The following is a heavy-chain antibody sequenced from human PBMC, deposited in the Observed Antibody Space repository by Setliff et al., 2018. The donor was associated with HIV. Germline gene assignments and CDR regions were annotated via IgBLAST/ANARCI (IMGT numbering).Heavy chain of an antibody. CDR3: VRDTDMITTTDAFDV. V-gene: IGHV3-74*03. D-gene: IGHD3-22*01. J-gene: IGHJ3*01. CDR2: INSDGVST. Sequence: HPGGSLRLSCAASGFTFSSYWMHWVRQAPGKGLVWVSRINSDGVSTMYADSVKGRFTIYRDNAKSTLYLQMNSLRVEDTAVYYCVRDTDMITTTDAFDVWGQGTMVT. CDR1: GFTFSSYW.